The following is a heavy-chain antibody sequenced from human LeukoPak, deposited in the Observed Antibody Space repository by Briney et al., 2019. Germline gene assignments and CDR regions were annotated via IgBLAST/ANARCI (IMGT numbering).Heavy chain of an antibody. CDR3: ARRRYDCYDY. D-gene: IGHD3-16*01. CDR2: TTVYNNVT. CDR1: GYTFTGYG. Sequence: ASVKVSCRASGYTFTGYGVTWVRQAPGQALEWMGWTTVYNNVTKSAQKFQDRVTMTTDTSTTTAYLELRSLRSDDTAVYYCARRRYDCYDYWGQGTLVTVSS. V-gene: IGHV1-18*01. J-gene: IGHJ4*02.